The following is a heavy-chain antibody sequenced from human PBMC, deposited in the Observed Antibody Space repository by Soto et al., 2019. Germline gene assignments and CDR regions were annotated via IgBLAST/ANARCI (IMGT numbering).Heavy chain of an antibody. CDR2: IIPIFGTA. CDR3: AASITMIVVVSAAFDI. V-gene: IGHV1-69*13. CDR1: GGTFSSYA. D-gene: IGHD3-22*01. Sequence: ASVNVSCKASGGTFSSYAISWVRQAPGQGLEWMGGIIPIFGTANYAQKFQGRVTITADESTSTAYMELSSLRSEDTAVYYCAASITMIVVVSAAFDIWGQGTMVTVSS. J-gene: IGHJ3*02.